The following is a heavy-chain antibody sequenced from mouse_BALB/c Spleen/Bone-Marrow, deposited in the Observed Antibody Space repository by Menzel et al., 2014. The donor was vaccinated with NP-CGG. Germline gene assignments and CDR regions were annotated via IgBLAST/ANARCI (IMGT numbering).Heavy chain of an antibody. Sequence: EVKLEESGGGLVQPGGSLKLSCAASGFDFSGFWMGWVRRAPGKGLEWIGEINPDSSTINYTPSLKDRFIISRDNAKNTLYLQMNKVRSEDTALYYCGRLGYYGCFAYWGQGTLVTVSA. CDR2: INPDSSTI. CDR1: GFDFSGFW. D-gene: IGHD2-3*01. V-gene: IGHV4-1*02. J-gene: IGHJ3*01. CDR3: GRLGYYGCFAY.